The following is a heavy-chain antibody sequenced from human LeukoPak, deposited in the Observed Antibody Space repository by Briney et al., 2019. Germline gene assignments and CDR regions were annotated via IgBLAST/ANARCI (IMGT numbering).Heavy chain of an antibody. CDR2: IYSGGST. Sequence: GGSLRLSCAASGFTVSSNYMSWVRQAPGKGLEWVSVIYSGGSTYYADSVKGRFTISRDNSKNTLYLQMNSLRAEDTAVYYCARVMASNGVYYYYYMDVWGKGTTVTVSS. J-gene: IGHJ6*03. D-gene: IGHD5-24*01. CDR3: ARVMASNGVYYYYYMDV. V-gene: IGHV3-53*01. CDR1: GFTVSSNY.